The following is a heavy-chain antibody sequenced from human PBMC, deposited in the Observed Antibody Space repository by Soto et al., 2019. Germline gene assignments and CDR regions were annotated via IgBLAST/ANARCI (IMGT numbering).Heavy chain of an antibody. CDR3: ARRRLVGAMGFDY. CDR2: IWYDGSNK. V-gene: IGHV3-33*01. J-gene: IGHJ4*02. D-gene: IGHD1-26*01. CDR1: GFTFSSYG. Sequence: QVQLVESGGGVVQPGRSLRLSCAASGFTFSSYGMHWVRQAPGMGLEWVAVIWYDGSNKYYADSVKGRFTISRDNSKNTLYLQMNSLRAEDTAVYYCARRRLVGAMGFDYWGQGTLVTVSS.